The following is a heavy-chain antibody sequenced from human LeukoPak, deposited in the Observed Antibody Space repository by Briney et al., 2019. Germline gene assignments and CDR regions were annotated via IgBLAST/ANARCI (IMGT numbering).Heavy chain of an antibody. CDR2: IYYSGST. CDR1: GGSISSSSYY. J-gene: IGHJ4*02. Sequence: SETLSLTCTVSGGSISSSSYYWGWIRQPPGKGLEWIGSIYYSGSTYYNPSLKSRVTISVDTSKNQFSLKLSSVTAADTAVYYWARDKDGYNYYFDYWGQGTLVTVSS. D-gene: IGHD5-24*01. CDR3: ARDKDGYNYYFDY. V-gene: IGHV4-39*07.